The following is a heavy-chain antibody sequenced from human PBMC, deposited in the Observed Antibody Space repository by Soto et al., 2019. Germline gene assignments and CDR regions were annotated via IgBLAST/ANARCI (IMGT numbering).Heavy chain of an antibody. CDR2: MYYSGNI. CDR1: GGSISNYY. D-gene: IGHD3-16*01. CDR3: ASGGNWFDP. J-gene: IGHJ5*02. Sequence: ETLSLTCNVSGGSISNYYWTWVRQSPEKGLEWIGYMYYSGNINYNPSLKSRVTISIDTSKNQFSLTLKSVTAADTAVYYCASGGNWFDPWGQGVLVTVSS. V-gene: IGHV4-59*01.